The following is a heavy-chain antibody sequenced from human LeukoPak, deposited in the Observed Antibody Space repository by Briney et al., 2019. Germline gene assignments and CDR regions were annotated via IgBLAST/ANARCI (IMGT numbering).Heavy chain of an antibody. D-gene: IGHD2-21*02. J-gene: IGHJ6*02. CDR3: ARDSVAYCGGDCYSGYYYYGMDV. CDR2: IYYSGST. Sequence: SETLSLTCTVSGGSISSYYWSWIRQPPGKGLEWIGYIYYSGSTNYNPSLKSRVTISVDTSKNQFSLKLSSVTAADTAVYYCARDSVAYCGGDCYSGYYYYGMDVWGQGTTVTVSS. CDR1: GGSISSYY. V-gene: IGHV4-59*12.